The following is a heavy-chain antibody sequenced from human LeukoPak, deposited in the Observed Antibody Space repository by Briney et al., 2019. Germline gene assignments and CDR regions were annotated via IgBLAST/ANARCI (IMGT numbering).Heavy chain of an antibody. CDR1: GFTFSNYA. CDR2: ISGSGGST. Sequence: GGSLRLSCAASGFTFSNYAMSWVRQAPGKGLAWVSSISGSGGSTYYAGSLKGRFTISRENSKNTLYLQMNSLRVEDTAVYYCARDRGAVAATWFDYWGQGTLVTVSS. V-gene: IGHV3-23*01. CDR3: ARDRGAVAATWFDY. D-gene: IGHD6-19*01. J-gene: IGHJ4*02.